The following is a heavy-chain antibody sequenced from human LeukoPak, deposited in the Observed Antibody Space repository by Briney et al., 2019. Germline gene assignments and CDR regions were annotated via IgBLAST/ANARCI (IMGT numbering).Heavy chain of an antibody. J-gene: IGHJ3*02. Sequence: PGGSLRLSCAASGFTFSSYRMNWVRQAPGKGLEWVSSISSSSSYIYYADSVKGRFTISRDNAKNSLYLQMNSLRAEDTAVYYCAREINDAFDIWGQGTMVTVSS. CDR2: ISSSSSYI. CDR3: AREINDAFDI. V-gene: IGHV3-21*01. CDR1: GFTFSSYR.